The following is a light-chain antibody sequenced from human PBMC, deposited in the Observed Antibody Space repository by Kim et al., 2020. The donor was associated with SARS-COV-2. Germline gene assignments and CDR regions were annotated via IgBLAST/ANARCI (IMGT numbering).Light chain of an antibody. CDR2: QDS. V-gene: IGLV3-1*01. Sequence: VSVSPGQTASITCSGDKLGDKYACWYQQKPGQSPVLVIYQDSKRPSGIPERFSGSNSGNTDTLTISGTQAMDEADYYCQAWDSSVVFGGGTQLTVL. J-gene: IGLJ2*01. CDR3: QAWDSSVV. CDR1: KLGDKY.